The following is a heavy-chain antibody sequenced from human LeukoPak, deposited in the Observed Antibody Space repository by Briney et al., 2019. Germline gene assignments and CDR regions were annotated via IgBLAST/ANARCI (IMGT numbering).Heavy chain of an antibody. J-gene: IGHJ4*02. CDR2: VHTSGST. CDR3: ARDLLYSSSSDGQGY. D-gene: IGHD6-6*01. V-gene: IGHV4-4*07. Sequence: SETLSLTCTVSGGSISSYYWSWTRQPAGKGLEWIGRVHTSGSTNYNPSLKSRVTMSVDTAKNQFSLKLSSVTAADTAVYYCARDLLYSSSSDGQGYWGQGTLVTVSS. CDR1: GGSISSYY.